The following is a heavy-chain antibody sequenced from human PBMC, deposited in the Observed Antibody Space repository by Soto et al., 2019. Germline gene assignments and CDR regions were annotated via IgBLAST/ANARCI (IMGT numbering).Heavy chain of an antibody. CDR3: ARRVPYCSSTSCYDY. Sequence: RASVKVSCKASGYTFTSYGISWVRQAPGQGLEWMGWISAYNGNTNYAQKLQGRVTMTTDTSTSTAYMELRSLRSDDTAVYYCARRVPYCSSTSCYDYWGQGTLVTVSS. D-gene: IGHD2-2*01. CDR2: ISAYNGNT. J-gene: IGHJ4*02. CDR1: GYTFTSYG. V-gene: IGHV1-18*01.